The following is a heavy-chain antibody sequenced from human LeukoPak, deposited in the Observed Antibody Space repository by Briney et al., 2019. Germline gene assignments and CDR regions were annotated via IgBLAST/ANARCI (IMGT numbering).Heavy chain of an antibody. Sequence: GGSLRLSCTASGFTFGDYAMSWFRQAPGKGLEWVGFIRSKAYGGTTEYAASVKGRFTISSDDSKSIAYLQMNSLKTEDTAVYYCTSHYYDSSGYYYGRFDPWGQGTLVTVSS. CDR3: TSHYYDSSGYYYGRFDP. J-gene: IGHJ5*02. D-gene: IGHD3-22*01. V-gene: IGHV3-49*03. CDR2: IRSKAYGGTT. CDR1: GFTFGDYA.